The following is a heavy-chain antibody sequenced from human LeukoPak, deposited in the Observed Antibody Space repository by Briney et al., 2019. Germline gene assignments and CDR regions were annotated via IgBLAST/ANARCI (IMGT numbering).Heavy chain of an antibody. CDR1: GGSFSGYY. Sequence: PSETLSLTCAVYGGSFSGYYWSWLRQPPGKGLEWIGEINHSGSTNYNPSLRSRVTISVDTSKNQFSLKLSSVTAADTAVYYCARGRGYSGYEQGWGFDYWGQGTLVTVSS. V-gene: IGHV4-34*01. D-gene: IGHD5-12*01. CDR3: ARGRGYSGYEQGWGFDY. CDR2: INHSGST. J-gene: IGHJ4*02.